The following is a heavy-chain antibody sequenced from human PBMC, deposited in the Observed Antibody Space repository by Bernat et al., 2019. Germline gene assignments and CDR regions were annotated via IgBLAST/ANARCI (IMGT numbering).Heavy chain of an antibody. Sequence: QVQLQESGPGLVKPSQTLSLTCTVSGGSISIGDYYWSWIRQPPGKGLECIGYIYYSGSTYYNPSLKSRVTISIDTSTNQFSLRLSSVTAADPAVYYCARGRDSSGYYSAVDYWGQGTLVTVSS. V-gene: IGHV4-30-4*01. CDR2: IYYSGST. CDR3: ARGRDSSGYYSAVDY. CDR1: GGSISIGDYY. D-gene: IGHD3-22*01. J-gene: IGHJ4*02.